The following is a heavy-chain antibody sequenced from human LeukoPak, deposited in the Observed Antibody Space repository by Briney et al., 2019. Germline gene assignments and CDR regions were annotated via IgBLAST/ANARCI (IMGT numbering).Heavy chain of an antibody. CDR3: AKDAEMATIGEFDY. J-gene: IGHJ4*02. CDR2: IPFDESNK. V-gene: IGHV3-30*18. Sequence: GGSLRLSCAASGFTFSNYGMHWVRQAPGKGLEWVAVIPFDESNKYYADSVKGRFTISRDNSKNTLYLQMNSLRAEDTAVYYCAKDAEMATIGEFDYWGQGTLVTVSS. D-gene: IGHD5-24*01. CDR1: GFTFSNYG.